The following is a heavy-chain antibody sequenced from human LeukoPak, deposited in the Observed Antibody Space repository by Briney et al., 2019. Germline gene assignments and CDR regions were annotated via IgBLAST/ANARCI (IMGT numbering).Heavy chain of an antibody. J-gene: IGHJ4*02. Sequence: SETLSLTCTVSGGSISSYYWSWIRQPPGKGLEWIGSIYHGGSTYYNPSLKSRVTISVDTSKNQFSLKLSSVTAADTAVYYCARGAQYCSGGSCQSPIDYWGQGTLVTVSS. CDR2: IYHGGST. D-gene: IGHD2-15*01. CDR1: GGSISSYY. CDR3: ARGAQYCSGGSCQSPIDY. V-gene: IGHV4-38-2*02.